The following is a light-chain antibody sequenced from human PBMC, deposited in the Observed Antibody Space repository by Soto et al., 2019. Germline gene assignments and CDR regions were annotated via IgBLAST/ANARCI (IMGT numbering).Light chain of an antibody. CDR1: SGHSSYI. V-gene: IGLV4-60*03. CDR3: VTWDSNTRHVV. CDR2: LEGSGSY. J-gene: IGLJ2*01. Sequence: QPVLTQSSSASASLGSSVKLTCTLSSGHSSYIIAWHQQQPGKAPRYLMKLEGSGSYNTGSGVPDRFSGSSSGADRYLTISNLQSEDEAYYYCVTWDSNTRHVVFGVGTKVTVL.